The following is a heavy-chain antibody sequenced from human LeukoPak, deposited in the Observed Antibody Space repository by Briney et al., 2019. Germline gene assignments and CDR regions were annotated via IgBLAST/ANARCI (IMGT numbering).Heavy chain of an antibody. CDR1: GGSFSGYY. CDR2: INHSGST. CDR3: AGGSGRSRSRIDP. J-gene: IGHJ5*02. D-gene: IGHD3-10*01. V-gene: IGHV4-34*01. Sequence: SETLSLTCAVYGGSFSGYYWSWIRQPPGKGLEWIGEINHSGSTNYNPSLKSRVTISVDTSKNQFSLKLSSVTAADTAVYYCAGGSGRSRSRIDPWGQGTLVTVSS.